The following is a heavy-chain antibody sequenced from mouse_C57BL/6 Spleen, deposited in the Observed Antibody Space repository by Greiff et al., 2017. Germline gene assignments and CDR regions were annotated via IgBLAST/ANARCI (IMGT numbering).Heavy chain of an antibody. CDR3: ARSVAYYSNDYYAMDY. CDR1: GYTFTSYW. CDR2: IHPNSGST. Sequence: QVQLQQPGAELVKPGASVKLSCKASGYTFTSYWMHRVKQRPGQGLEWIGMIHPNSGSTNYNEKFKSKATLTVDKSSSTAYMQLSSLTSEDSAVYYCARSVAYYSNDYYAMDYWGQGTSVTVSS. D-gene: IGHD2-5*01. V-gene: IGHV1-64*01. J-gene: IGHJ4*01.